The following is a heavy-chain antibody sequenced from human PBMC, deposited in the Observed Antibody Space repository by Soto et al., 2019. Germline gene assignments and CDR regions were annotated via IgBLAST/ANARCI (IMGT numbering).Heavy chain of an antibody. V-gene: IGHV3-53*01. Sequence: LRLSCAASGFTVSSNYMSWVRQAPGKGLEWVSVIYSGGSTYYADSVKGRFTISRDNSKNTLYLQTNSLRAEDTAVYYCARDHEYYYDSSGYWSWGQGTTVTVSS. CDR3: ARDHEYYYDSSGYWS. D-gene: IGHD3-22*01. CDR2: IYSGGST. CDR1: GFTVSSNY. J-gene: IGHJ6*02.